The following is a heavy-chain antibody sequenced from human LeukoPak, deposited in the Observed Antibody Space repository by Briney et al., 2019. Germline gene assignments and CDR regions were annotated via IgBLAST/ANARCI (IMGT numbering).Heavy chain of an antibody. CDR3: ARDRRRYYYGMDV. CDR2: ISYDGSNK. V-gene: IGHV3-30*04. Sequence: GGSLRLPCAASGFTFSSYAMHWVRQAPGKGLEWVAVISYDGSNKYYADSVKGRFTISRDNSKNTLYLQMNSLRAEDTAVYYCARDRRRYYYGMDVWGQGTTVTVSS. CDR1: GFTFSSYA. J-gene: IGHJ6*02.